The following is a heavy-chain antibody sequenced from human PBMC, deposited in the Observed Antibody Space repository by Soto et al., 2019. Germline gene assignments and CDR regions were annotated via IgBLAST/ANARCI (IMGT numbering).Heavy chain of an antibody. V-gene: IGHV3-23*01. J-gene: IGHJ4*02. CDR3: TKGGIPRRYNIPKVDFDY. CDR2: LSASGATT. CDR1: GFIFSNYA. Sequence: EVHLLESGGDLVQRGGSLRLSCAASGFIFSNYAMSWVRPAPGKGLEWVSALSASGATTYYTDSVKGRFTVSRDNSKDTLYLQMNSLRAEDTAVYYCTKGGIPRRYNIPKVDFDYWGQGSLVTVSS. D-gene: IGHD1-1*01.